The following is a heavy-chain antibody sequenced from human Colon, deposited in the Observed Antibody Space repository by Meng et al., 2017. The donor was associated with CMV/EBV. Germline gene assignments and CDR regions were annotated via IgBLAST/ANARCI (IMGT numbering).Heavy chain of an antibody. J-gene: IGHJ6*02. CDR3: ARIWDDFWNGYRYYFYAVDV. V-gene: IGHV3-11*01. D-gene: IGHD3-3*01. CDR1: GFTFSDYY. Sequence: GGSLRLSCAASGFTFSDYYMGWVRQAPGKGLEWVSYISSSATSRFYADSVRGRFTISRDNANNSLDLQMNSLGAEDTAVYYCARIWDDFWNGYRYYFYAVDVWGQGTAVTVSS. CDR2: ISSSATSR.